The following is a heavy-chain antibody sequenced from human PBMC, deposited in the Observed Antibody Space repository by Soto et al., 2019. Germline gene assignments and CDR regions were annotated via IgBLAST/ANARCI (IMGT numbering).Heavy chain of an antibody. J-gene: IGHJ4*02. CDR2: IYYSGST. CDR1: GGSISSGGYY. Sequence: SETLSLTCTVPGGSISSGGYYWSWFRQHPGKGLEWIGYIYYSGSTYYIPSLKSRVTISVDTSKNQFSLKLSSVTAADTAVYYCAKQAARGDFDYWGQGTLVTVSS. V-gene: IGHV4-31*03. CDR3: AKQAARGDFDY. D-gene: IGHD6-6*01.